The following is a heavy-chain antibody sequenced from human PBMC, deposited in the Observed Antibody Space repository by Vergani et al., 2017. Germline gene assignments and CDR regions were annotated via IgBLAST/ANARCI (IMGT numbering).Heavy chain of an antibody. CDR2: INHSGTI. CDR3: ARRAERWETLLRDDFDV. D-gene: IGHD1-26*01. CDR1: GGSLSGYY. V-gene: IGHV4-34*01. J-gene: IGHJ3*01. Sequence: QVQLQQWGPGLLKPSETLSLTCAVYGGSLSGYYWSWIRLAPGKGLEWIGEINHSGTINFNPTLKSPFNVSIDTSRDHFSLKLRSVSAADTAVYFCARRAERWETLLRDDFDVWGQGTFVTVSP.